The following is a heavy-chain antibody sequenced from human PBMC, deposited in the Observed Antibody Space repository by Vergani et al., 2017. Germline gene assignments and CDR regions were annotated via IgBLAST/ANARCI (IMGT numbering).Heavy chain of an antibody. CDR2: IIPILGIA. CDR3: AKTLERWLVSKAFDI. V-gene: IGHV1-69*04. D-gene: IGHD6-19*01. J-gene: IGHJ3*02. CDR1: GYTFTSYG. Sequence: QVQLVQSGAEVKKPGASVKVSCKASGYTFTSYGISWVRQAPGQGLEWMGRIIPILGIANYAQKFQGRVTITADKSTSTAYMELSSLRSEDTAVYYCAKTLERWLVSKAFDIWGQGTMVTVSS.